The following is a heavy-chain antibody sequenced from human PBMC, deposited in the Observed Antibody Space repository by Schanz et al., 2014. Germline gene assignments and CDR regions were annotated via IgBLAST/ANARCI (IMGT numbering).Heavy chain of an antibody. V-gene: IGHV1-69*02. CDR3: ARSNYYDNSDYYNSFDY. D-gene: IGHD3-22*01. CDR2: IIPVLNIA. CDR1: GGTFSSYT. J-gene: IGHJ4*02. Sequence: QLQLVQSGAEVKKPGSSVKVSCKLSGGTFSSYTISWMRQAPGQGLEWMGKIIPVLNIATYAQRFQGRVSITADTSTNTAYMYLSSLRPEDTAVYYCARSNYYDNSDYYNSFDYWGQGTLVTVSS.